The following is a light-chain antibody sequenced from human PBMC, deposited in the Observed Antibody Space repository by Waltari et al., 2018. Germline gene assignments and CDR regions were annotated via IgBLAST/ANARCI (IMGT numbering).Light chain of an antibody. V-gene: IGLV1-40*01. J-gene: IGLJ2*01. CDR2: GVN. Sequence: QSVLTQPPSVSGAPGQRVTISCTGSGSNIAPGYAVHWYQQIPGKAPKLLIYGVNTRPLGVPDRFSGSLSGTAAYLAIAGLQADDEADYYCQSYDPSLSVVFGGGTRLTVL. CDR1: GSNIAPGYA. CDR3: QSYDPSLSVV.